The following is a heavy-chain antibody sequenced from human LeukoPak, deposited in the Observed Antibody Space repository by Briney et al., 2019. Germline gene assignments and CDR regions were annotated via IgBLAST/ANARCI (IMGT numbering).Heavy chain of an antibody. Sequence: GGSLRLSCAASGFTVSSNYMSWVRQAPGKGLEWVSVIYSGGSTYYADSVKGRFTISRDNSKNTLYLQMNSLRAEDTAVYYCASSPGSSWHFDYWGQGTLVTVSS. D-gene: IGHD6-13*01. CDR2: IYSGGST. CDR3: ASSPGSSWHFDY. J-gene: IGHJ4*02. V-gene: IGHV3-53*01. CDR1: GFTVSSNY.